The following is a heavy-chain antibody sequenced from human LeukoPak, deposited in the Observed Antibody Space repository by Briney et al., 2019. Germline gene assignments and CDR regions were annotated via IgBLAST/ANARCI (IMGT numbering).Heavy chain of an antibody. Sequence: SVKVSCKASGYTFTSYYMHWVRQAPGQGLEWMGGIIPIFGTANYAQKFQGRVTITADESTSTAYMELSSLRSEDTAVYYCARVRYYGSGSYLGTASAYYYYYMDVWGKGTTVTVSS. J-gene: IGHJ6*03. V-gene: IGHV1-69*13. CDR2: IIPIFGTA. CDR1: GYTFTSYY. CDR3: ARVRYYGSGSYLGTASAYYYYYMDV. D-gene: IGHD3-10*01.